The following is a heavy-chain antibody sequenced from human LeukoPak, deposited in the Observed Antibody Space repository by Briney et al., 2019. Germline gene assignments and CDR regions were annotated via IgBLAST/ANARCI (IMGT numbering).Heavy chain of an antibody. J-gene: IGHJ4*02. CDR1: GFTFSSYS. CDR2: ISSSSSTI. Sequence: GGSLRLSCAASGFTFSSYSMNWVRQAPGKGLEWVSYISSSSSTIYYADSVKGRFTIPRDNAKNSLYLQMNSLRDEDTAVYYCARGHSGYYYSYFDYWGQGTLVTVSS. CDR3: ARGHSGYYYSYFDY. V-gene: IGHV3-48*02. D-gene: IGHD3-22*01.